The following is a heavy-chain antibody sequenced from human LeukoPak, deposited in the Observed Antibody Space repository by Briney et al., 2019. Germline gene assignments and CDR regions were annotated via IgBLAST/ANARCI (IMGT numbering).Heavy chain of an antibody. CDR1: GGSISSYY. CDR3: ARVMDGNLDY. V-gene: IGHV4-59*01. J-gene: IGHJ4*02. D-gene: IGHD6-19*01. Sequence: SETLSLTCSVSGGSISSYYWSWIRQPPGKGLEWIGYIYYSGSTNYNPSLKSRVTISVDTSKNQFSLKLSSVTAADTAVYYCARVMDGNLDYWGQGTLVTVSS. CDR2: IYYSGST.